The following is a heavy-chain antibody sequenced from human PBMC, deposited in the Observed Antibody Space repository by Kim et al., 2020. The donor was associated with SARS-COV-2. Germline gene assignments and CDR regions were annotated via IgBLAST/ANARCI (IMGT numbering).Heavy chain of an antibody. CDR3: ITEIRYFDWLSDYGLDV. D-gene: IGHD3-9*01. Sequence: VKGRFNISRDDSKNTLYLQMNSLKTEDTAVYYCITEIRYFDWLSDYGLDVWGQGTTVTVSS. J-gene: IGHJ6*02. V-gene: IGHV3-15*01.